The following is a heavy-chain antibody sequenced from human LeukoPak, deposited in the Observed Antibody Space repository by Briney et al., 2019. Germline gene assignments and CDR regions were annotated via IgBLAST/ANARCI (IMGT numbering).Heavy chain of an antibody. CDR1: GGSIISGVYY. V-gene: IGHV4-31*03. CDR3: ARDWRGDYGDLSAARGAFDI. J-gene: IGHJ3*02. Sequence: PSETLSLTCTVSGGSIISGVYYWSWVRQHPGKGLEWIGYIFYRGSTYYNPSLQSRITMSVDTSKNQFSLKLTSVTAADTAVYYCARDWRGDYGDLSAARGAFDIWGQGTKVTVSS. D-gene: IGHD4-17*01. CDR2: IFYRGST.